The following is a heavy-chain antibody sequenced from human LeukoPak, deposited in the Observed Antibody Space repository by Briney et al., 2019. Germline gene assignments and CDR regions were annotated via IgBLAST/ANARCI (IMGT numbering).Heavy chain of an antibody. V-gene: IGHV4-59*08. Sequence: SETLSLTCTVSGGSISGYYWSWIRQPPGKAVEWIGYIYSSGSTNYSPSLKSRITISRDTSKNQLSLKLTSVTAADTAVYYCARHRGCSGGTCYRHFDPWGQGTLVTVSS. CDR2: IYSSGST. D-gene: IGHD2-15*01. CDR3: ARHRGCSGGTCYRHFDP. CDR1: GGSISGYY. J-gene: IGHJ5*02.